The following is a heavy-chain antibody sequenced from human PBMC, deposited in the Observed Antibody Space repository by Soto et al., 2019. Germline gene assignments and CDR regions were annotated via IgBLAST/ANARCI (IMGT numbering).Heavy chain of an antibody. Sequence: QVQQVQSGAEVKKPGSSVKVSCKASGGTFSSYAISWVRQAPGQGLEWMGGIIPIFGTAKYAQKFQGRVTITADESTSTAYMELSSLRSEDTAVYYCASLLRGYSGTGDYWGQGTLVTVSS. J-gene: IGHJ4*02. V-gene: IGHV1-69*12. CDR3: ASLLRGYSGTGDY. D-gene: IGHD5-12*01. CDR1: GGTFSSYA. CDR2: IIPIFGTA.